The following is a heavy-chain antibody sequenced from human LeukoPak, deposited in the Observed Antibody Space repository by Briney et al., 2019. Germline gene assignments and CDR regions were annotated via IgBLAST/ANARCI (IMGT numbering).Heavy chain of an antibody. Sequence: PGGSLRLSCAASGFTFSSYSMNWVRQAPGQGLEWVSSISSSSSYIKYADSVKGRFTITRDNAKNSLYLQMNSLRAEDTAVYYCAASAVDTAMDYFDYWGQGTLVTVSS. J-gene: IGHJ4*02. CDR1: GFTFSSYS. V-gene: IGHV3-21*01. CDR2: ISSSSSYI. CDR3: AASAVDTAMDYFDY. D-gene: IGHD5-18*01.